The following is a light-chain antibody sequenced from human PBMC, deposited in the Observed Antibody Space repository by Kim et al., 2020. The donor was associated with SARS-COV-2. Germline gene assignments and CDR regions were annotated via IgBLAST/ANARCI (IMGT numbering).Light chain of an antibody. CDR1: SGSIASNS. Sequence: GKTVTISCTRSSGSIASNSVQWYQQRPGSAPTTVIYGDNKRPSGVPDRFSGSIDSSSNSASLTISGLKTEDEADYYCQSYDSSNYVFGTGTKVTVL. V-gene: IGLV6-57*03. J-gene: IGLJ1*01. CDR3: QSYDSSNYV. CDR2: GDN.